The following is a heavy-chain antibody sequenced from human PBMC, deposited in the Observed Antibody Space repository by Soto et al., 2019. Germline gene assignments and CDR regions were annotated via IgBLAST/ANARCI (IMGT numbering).Heavy chain of an antibody. CDR1: GFTFSSYS. J-gene: IGHJ5*02. CDR3: ASACSSGWPWCSWFDP. Sequence: EVQLVESGGGLVQPGGSLRLSCAASGFTFSSYSMNWVRQAPGKGLEGVSSISSSSSTIYYGDSVQGHFTISRDNAKNSLYLQMNSLRDEDTAVYYCASACSSGWPWCSWFDPWGQGTLVTVSS. D-gene: IGHD6-19*01. V-gene: IGHV3-48*02. CDR2: ISSSSSTI.